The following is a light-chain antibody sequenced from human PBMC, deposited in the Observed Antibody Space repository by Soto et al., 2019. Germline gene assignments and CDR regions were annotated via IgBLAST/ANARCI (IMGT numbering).Light chain of an antibody. CDR3: QQYNSWLWT. Sequence: EIVMSQSQPAVSVSPGAEATLSCRASQSVSSKLAWYQQKPGQAPRLLIYGASTRATGIPARFSGSGSGTEFTLIISSLQSEDSAVYYCQQYNSWLWTFGQGTKVDI. CDR1: QSVSSK. J-gene: IGKJ1*01. V-gene: IGKV3-15*01. CDR2: GAS.